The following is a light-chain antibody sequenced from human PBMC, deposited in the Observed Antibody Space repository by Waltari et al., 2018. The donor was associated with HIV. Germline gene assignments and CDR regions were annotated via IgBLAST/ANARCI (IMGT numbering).Light chain of an antibody. CDR1: PCVGRS. CDR3: QYYNTWPPMYT. Sequence: IVLTQSPPALSVFRGHTATLSSRTSPCVGRSLAWYQQKPGQRPRLLVYGASTRATGVPARFSGDGSGTSFTLTISSLQPEDFAVYYCQYYNTWPPMYTFGQGTKLEI. J-gene: IGKJ2*01. CDR2: GAS. V-gene: IGKV3-15*01.